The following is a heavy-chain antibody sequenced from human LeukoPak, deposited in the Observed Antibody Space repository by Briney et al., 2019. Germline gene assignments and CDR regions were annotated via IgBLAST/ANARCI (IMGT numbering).Heavy chain of an antibody. J-gene: IGHJ4*02. D-gene: IGHD4-11*01. CDR2: ITISSNYI. V-gene: IGHV3-21*01. Sequence: PGGSLRLSCASSGFTFSHYSMNWIRQAPGKGLDWVSSITISSNYISYADSVKGRFTSSRDNAKNSLYLQMNSLRAEDTAVYYCTRAHAYSNYVPGYWGQGSLVAVCS. CDR1: GFTFSHYS. CDR3: TRAHAYSNYVPGY.